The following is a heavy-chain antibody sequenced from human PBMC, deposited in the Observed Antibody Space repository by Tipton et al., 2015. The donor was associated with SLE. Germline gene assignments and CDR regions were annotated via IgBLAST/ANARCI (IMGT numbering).Heavy chain of an antibody. CDR1: GFTFSDYY. CDR3: ARDLGTGDRAFDI. D-gene: IGHD7-27*01. Sequence: SLRLSCAASGFTFSDYYMSWVRQAPGKGLEWVSSISSSSSYIYYADSVKGRFTISRDNAKNSLYLQMNSLRAEDTAVYYCARDLGTGDRAFDIWGQGTMVTVSS. V-gene: IGHV3-21*03. J-gene: IGHJ3*02. CDR2: ISSSSSYI.